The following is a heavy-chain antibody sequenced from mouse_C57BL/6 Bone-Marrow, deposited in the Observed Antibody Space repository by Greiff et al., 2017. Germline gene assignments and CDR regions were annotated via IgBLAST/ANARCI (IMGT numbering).Heavy chain of an antibody. J-gene: IGHJ3*01. D-gene: IGHD2-5*01. Sequence: EVQGVESGGGLVKPGGSLKLSCAASGFTFSSYAMSWVRQTPEKRLEWVATISDGGSYTYYPDNVKGRFTISRDNAKNNLYLQMSHLKAEDTAMYYCARDPSSNYGGAYWGQGTLVTVSA. CDR3: ARDPSSNYGGAY. V-gene: IGHV5-4*01. CDR2: ISDGGSYT. CDR1: GFTFSSYA.